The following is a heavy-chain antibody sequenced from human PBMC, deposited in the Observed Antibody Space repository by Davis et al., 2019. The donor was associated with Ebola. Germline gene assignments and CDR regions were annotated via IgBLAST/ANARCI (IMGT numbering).Heavy chain of an antibody. CDR1: GYSFTSYW. V-gene: IGHV5-51*01. Sequence: GESLKISCKGSGYSFTSYWIGWVRQMPGKGLEWMGIIYPGDSDTRYSPSFQGQVTISADKSISTAYLQWSSLKASDTAMYYCARGGGWEFLEWLLPSPGGGMDVWGQGTTVTVSS. J-gene: IGHJ6*02. CDR3: ARGGGWEFLEWLLPSPGGGMDV. D-gene: IGHD3-3*01. CDR2: IYPGDSDT.